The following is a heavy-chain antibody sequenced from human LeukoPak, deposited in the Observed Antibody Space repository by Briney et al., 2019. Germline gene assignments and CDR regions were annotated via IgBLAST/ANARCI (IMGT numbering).Heavy chain of an antibody. D-gene: IGHD6-13*01. CDR2: INHSGST. Sequence: PSETLSLTCTVSGGSIRSSYYYWSWIRQPPGKGLEWIEEINHSGSTNYNPSLKSRVTISVDTSKNQFSLKLSSVTAADTAVYYCARAAPYSSSWYGYDRRGLLGWFDPWGQGTLVTVSS. CDR3: ARAAPYSSSWYGYDRRGLLGWFDP. V-gene: IGHV4-39*07. CDR1: GGSIRSSYYY. J-gene: IGHJ5*02.